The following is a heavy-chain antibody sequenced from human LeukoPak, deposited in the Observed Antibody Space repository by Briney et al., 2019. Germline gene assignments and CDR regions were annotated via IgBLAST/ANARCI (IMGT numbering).Heavy chain of an antibody. D-gene: IGHD2-2*01. CDR1: GFTFSSYG. CDR2: ISYDGSNK. CDR3: AKDLAAAMFY. Sequence: GGSLRLSCAASGFTFSSYGMHWVRQAPGKGLEWVAVISYDGSNKYYADPVKGRFAISRDNSKNTLYLQMNSLRAEDTAVYYCAKDLAAAMFYWGQGTLVTVSS. V-gene: IGHV3-30*18. J-gene: IGHJ4*02.